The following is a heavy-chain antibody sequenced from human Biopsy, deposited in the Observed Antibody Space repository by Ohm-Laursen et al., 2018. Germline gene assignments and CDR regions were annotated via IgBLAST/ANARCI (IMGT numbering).Heavy chain of an antibody. CDR3: ARESPLRLGVCGAIRCFKEVFGMDV. J-gene: IGHJ6*02. V-gene: IGHV1-46*01. D-gene: IGHD2-21*01. Sequence: ATAKISCKASGYNFGNYYINWVRKVPGQGLEWLGVVNPVAEATMYAQKFQDRITLTRDASTNTVYMDLTSLTSEDTAVYYCARESPLRLGVCGAIRCFKEVFGMDVWGQGTTVIVSS. CDR2: VNPVAEAT. CDR1: GYNFGNYY.